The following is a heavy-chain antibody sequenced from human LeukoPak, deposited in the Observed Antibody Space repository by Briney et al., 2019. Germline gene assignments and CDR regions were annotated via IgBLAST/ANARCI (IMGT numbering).Heavy chain of an antibody. CDR2: IDRRGGST. V-gene: IGHV3-23*01. CDR3: ARGSHGEHDS. D-gene: IGHD4-17*01. J-gene: IGHJ5*01. Sequence: GGSLRLSCAASGFSFNIYAMSWVRQAPGKGLEWVAAIDRRGGSTFYADSVKGRFTISKGNSKNTLYLQINSLRVDDTAIYYCARGSHGEHDSWGQGTLVTVSS. CDR1: GFSFNIYA.